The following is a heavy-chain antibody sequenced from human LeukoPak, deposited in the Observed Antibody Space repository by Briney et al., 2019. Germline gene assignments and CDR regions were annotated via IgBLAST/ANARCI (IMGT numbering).Heavy chain of an antibody. CDR1: GGTFSSYA. Sequence: GASVKVSCKASGGTFSSYAISWVRQAPGQGLEWMGGIIPIFGTANYAQKFQGRVTITTDESTSTAYMELSSLRSEDTAVYYCARGLLELRFDQFDYWGQGTLVTVSS. D-gene: IGHD1-7*01. CDR3: ARGLLELRFDQFDY. CDR2: IIPIFGTA. J-gene: IGHJ4*02. V-gene: IGHV1-69*05.